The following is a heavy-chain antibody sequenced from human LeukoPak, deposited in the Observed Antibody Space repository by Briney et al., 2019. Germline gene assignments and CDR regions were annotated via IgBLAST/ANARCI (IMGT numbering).Heavy chain of an antibody. J-gene: IGHJ3*02. V-gene: IGHV4-61*01. CDR2: IYYSGST. Sequence: PWETLSLTCTVSGGSVSSGSYYWSWIRQPPGKGLEWIGYIYYSGSTNYNPSLKSRVTISVDTSKNQFSLKLSSVTAADTAVYYCARDSPPGDAFDIWGQGTMVTVSS. CDR3: ARDSPPGDAFDI. CDR1: GGSVSSGSYY.